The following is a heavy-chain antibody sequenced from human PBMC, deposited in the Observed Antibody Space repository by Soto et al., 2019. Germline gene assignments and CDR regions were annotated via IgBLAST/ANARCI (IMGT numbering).Heavy chain of an antibody. D-gene: IGHD3-22*01. CDR1: GGSISSYY. V-gene: IGHV4-59*01. Sequence: SETLSLTCTVSGGSISSYYWRWTRQPPGKGLEWIGYIYYSGSTNYNPSLKSRATISVDTSKNQFSLKLSSVTAADTAVYYCARGHRVSHYYDSSGVSSWGQGTLVTVS. CDR2: IYYSGST. J-gene: IGHJ4*02. CDR3: ARGHRVSHYYDSSGVSS.